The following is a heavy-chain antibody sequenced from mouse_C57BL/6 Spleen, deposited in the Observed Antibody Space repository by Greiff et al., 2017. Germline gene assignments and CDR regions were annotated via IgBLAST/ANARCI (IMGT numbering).Heavy chain of an antibody. CDR3: ARGVDEGFDD. V-gene: IGHV1-69*01. J-gene: IGHJ2*01. CDR2: IDPSDSYT. Sequence: QVQLQQSGAELVMPGASVKLSCKASGYTFTSYWMHWVKQRPGQGLEWIGEIDPSDSYTNYNQKFKGKSTLTVDKSSSTAYMQLSSLTSEDSAVYYCARGVDEGFDDWGQGTTLTVSS. CDR1: GYTFTSYW.